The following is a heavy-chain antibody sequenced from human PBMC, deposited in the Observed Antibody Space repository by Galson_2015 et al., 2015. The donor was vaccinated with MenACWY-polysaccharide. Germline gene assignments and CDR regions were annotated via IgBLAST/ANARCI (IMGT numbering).Heavy chain of an antibody. CDR3: VKAHETSGWNRGPGY. V-gene: IGHV3-23*01. CDR1: GFTFSAYT. D-gene: IGHD6-19*01. Sequence: SLRLSCAASGFTFSAYTMSWIRQAPGKGLEWVTVISIDGRNTYYADPVKGRFTISRDNSKNTLFLRMNGLTAEDTAVYYCVKAHETSGWNRGPGYWGQGTLVTVSS. CDR2: ISIDGRNT. J-gene: IGHJ4*02.